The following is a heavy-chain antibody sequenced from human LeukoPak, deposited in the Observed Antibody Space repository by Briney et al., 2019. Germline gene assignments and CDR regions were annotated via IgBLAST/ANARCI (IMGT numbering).Heavy chain of an antibody. Sequence: SQTLSLTCAVSGGSTSSGGYSWSWIRQPPGKGLEWIGYIYHSGSTYYNPSLKSRVTISVDRSKNQFSLKLSSVTAADTAVYYCARGGIVVVPAAMGWFDPWGQGTLVTVSS. CDR3: ARGGIVVVPAAMGWFDP. CDR1: GGSTSSGGYS. J-gene: IGHJ5*02. CDR2: IYHSGST. V-gene: IGHV4-30-2*01. D-gene: IGHD2-2*01.